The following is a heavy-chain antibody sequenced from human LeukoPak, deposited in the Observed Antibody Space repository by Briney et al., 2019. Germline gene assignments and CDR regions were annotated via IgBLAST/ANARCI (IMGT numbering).Heavy chain of an antibody. Sequence: SXXLSLTCTVSGGSISSGDYYWSWIRQPQGKGLEWIGYIYYSGSTYYNPSLKSRVTISVNTSKNQFSLKLSSVTAADTAVYYCARVHRTYDILTGYFYYFDYWGQGTLVTVSS. CDR3: ARVHRTYDILTGYFYYFDY. D-gene: IGHD3-9*01. J-gene: IGHJ4*02. CDR1: GGSISSGDYY. V-gene: IGHV4-30-4*08. CDR2: IYYSGST.